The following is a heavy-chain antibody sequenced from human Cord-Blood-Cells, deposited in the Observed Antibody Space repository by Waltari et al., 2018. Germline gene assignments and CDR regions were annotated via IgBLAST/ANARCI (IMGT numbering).Heavy chain of an antibody. CDR2: IYYSGST. D-gene: IGHD5-18*01. J-gene: IGHJ4*02. Sequence: QLQLQESGPGLVKPSETLSLTCTVSGGSISIYYWSWIRQPPGKGLEWIGYIYYSGSTNYNPSLKSRVTISVDTSKNQFSLKLSSVTAADTAVYYCARGGTAMVIDYWGQGTLVTVSS. CDR1: GGSISIYY. CDR3: ARGGTAMVIDY. V-gene: IGHV4-59*01.